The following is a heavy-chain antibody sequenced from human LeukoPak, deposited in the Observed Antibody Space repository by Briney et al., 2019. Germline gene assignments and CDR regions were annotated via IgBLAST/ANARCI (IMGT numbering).Heavy chain of an antibody. J-gene: IGHJ4*02. CDR3: ARYSDGAYYFDY. D-gene: IGHD4/OR15-4a*01. CDR1: GVSINSYY. CDR2: IYHAGNT. Sequence: PSETLSLTCTVSGVSINSYYWSWIRQPPGKGLEWIGYIYHAGNTYFNPSLNGRVTLSIETSKNQFSLKLSSVTAADTAMYFCARYSDGAYYFDYWGPGTPLTVSS. V-gene: IGHV4-59*01.